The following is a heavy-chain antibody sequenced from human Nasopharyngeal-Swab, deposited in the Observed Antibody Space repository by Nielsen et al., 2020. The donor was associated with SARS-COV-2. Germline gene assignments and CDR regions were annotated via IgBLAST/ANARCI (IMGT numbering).Heavy chain of an antibody. V-gene: IGHV4-34*01. CDR2: INHSGST. CDR3: ARGRGY. J-gene: IGHJ4*02. CDR1: GGSFSGYY. Sequence: GSLRLSCAVYGGSFSGYYWSWIRQPPGKGLEWIGEINHSGSTNYNPSLKSRVTISVDTSKNQFSLKLSSVTAADTAVYYCARGRGYWGQGTLVTVSS.